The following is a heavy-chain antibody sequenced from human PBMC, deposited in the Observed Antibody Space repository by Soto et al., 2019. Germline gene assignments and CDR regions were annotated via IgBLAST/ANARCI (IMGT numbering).Heavy chain of an antibody. CDR1: GGSISSGGYY. D-gene: IGHD2-15*01. J-gene: IGHJ3*02. V-gene: IGHV4-31*03. Sequence: QVQLQESGPGLVKPSQTLSLTCTVSGGSISSGGYYWSWIRRHPGKGLEWIGYIYYSGSTYYNPSLKSRVTISVDTSKNQFSLKLSSATAADTAVYYCARGRYCSGGSCYGHDAFDIWGQGTMVTVSS. CDR3: ARGRYCSGGSCYGHDAFDI. CDR2: IYYSGST.